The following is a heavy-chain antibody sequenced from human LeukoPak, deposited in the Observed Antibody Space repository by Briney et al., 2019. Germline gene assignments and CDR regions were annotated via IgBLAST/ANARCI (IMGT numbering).Heavy chain of an antibody. V-gene: IGHV4-38-2*02. CDR2: IYRSGST. J-gene: IGHJ4*02. D-gene: IGHD3-3*01. CDR3: ARGGRFLEWSIDFDY. CDR1: GYSISSGYY. Sequence: SETLSLTCTVSGYSISSGYYWGWIRQPPGKGLEWIGSIYRSGSTYYNPSLKSRVTMSVDTSKNQFSLKLSSVTAADTAVYYCARGGRFLEWSIDFDYWGQGTLVTASS.